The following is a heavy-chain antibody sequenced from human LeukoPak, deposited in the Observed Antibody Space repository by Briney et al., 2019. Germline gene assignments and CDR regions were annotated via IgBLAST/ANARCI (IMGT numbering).Heavy chain of an antibody. D-gene: IGHD3-10*01. V-gene: IGHV4-39*07. CDR3: ALLWFGEFDAFDI. CDR1: GGSISSSSYY. J-gene: IGHJ3*02. CDR2: IYYSGST. Sequence: SETLSLTCTVSGGSISSSSYYWGWIRQPPGKGLEWIGSIYYSGSTYYNPSLKSRVTISVDTSKNQFSLKLSSVTAADTAVYYCALLWFGEFDAFDIWGQGTMVTVSS.